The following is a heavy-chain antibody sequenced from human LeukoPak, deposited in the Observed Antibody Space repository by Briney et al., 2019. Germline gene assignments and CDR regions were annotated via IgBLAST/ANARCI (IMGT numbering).Heavy chain of an antibody. D-gene: IGHD5-12*01. J-gene: IGHJ4*02. CDR1: GGSVGSGYY. V-gene: IGHV4-39*01. CDR2: IHYGGTT. Sequence: SETLSLTCTVSGGSVGSGYYWAWIRQPPGKGLEWIGSIHYGGTTHYNPSLQSRVTISADTSKNQFALDLRSVTAADTAVYYCARGRGLREKGFDYWGQGTLVTVSS. CDR3: ARGRGLREKGFDY.